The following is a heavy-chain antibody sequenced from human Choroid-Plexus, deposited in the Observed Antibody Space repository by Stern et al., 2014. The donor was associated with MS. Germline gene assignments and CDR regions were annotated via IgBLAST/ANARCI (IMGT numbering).Heavy chain of an antibody. J-gene: IGHJ5*02. CDR3: AKDRQYLTYFFDH. Sequence: VQLVESGGGVVQPGRPLRLSCVASGFTFGSCAMHWVRQAPGKGLEWVAGVSDDGINKYYADSVKGRFTISRDNSQNTLYMQMSSLRPEDTAVYYCAKDRQYLTYFFDHWGQGSLVTVSS. CDR1: GFTFGSCA. CDR2: VSDDGINK. V-gene: IGHV3-30*18. D-gene: IGHD2/OR15-2a*01.